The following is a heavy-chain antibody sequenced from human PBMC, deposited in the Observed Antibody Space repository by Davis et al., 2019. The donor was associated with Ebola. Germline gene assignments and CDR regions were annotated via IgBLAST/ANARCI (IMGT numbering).Heavy chain of an antibody. Sequence: GESLKISCKASGYTFTTYWIGWVRQVPGKGLEWMGRIDPSDSYTNYSPSFQGHVTISADKSTNTAYLQWSSLKASDTAMYYCASLRRTITGMDDAFDIWGQGTMVTVSS. CDR3: ASLRRTITGMDDAFDI. V-gene: IGHV5-10-1*01. CDR1: GYTFTTYW. D-gene: IGHD2-8*02. CDR2: IDPSDSYT. J-gene: IGHJ3*02.